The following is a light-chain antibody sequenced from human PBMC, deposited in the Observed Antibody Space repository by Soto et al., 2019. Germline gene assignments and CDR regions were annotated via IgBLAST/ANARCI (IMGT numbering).Light chain of an antibody. J-gene: IGKJ1*01. CDR3: QQYNNWPPLT. V-gene: IGKV3D-15*01. CDR1: QSVSSN. CDR2: GAS. Sequence: EIVMTQSPATLSVSPGERATLSCRASQSVSSNLAWYQQKPGQAPRLLIYGASISATGIPARFSGSGSGTEFTLTISSLQSEDFAVYYCQQYNNWPPLTFGQGTKVEIK.